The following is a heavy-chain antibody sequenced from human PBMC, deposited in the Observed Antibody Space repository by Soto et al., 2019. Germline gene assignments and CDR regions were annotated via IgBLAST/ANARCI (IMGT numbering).Heavy chain of an antibody. CDR2: INPSGGST. V-gene: IGHV1-46*01. J-gene: IGHJ4*02. CDR3: ARENIVVVTAPGGFDY. D-gene: IGHD2-21*02. Sequence: SVKVSCKASGYTFTSYYMHWVRQAPVQGLEWMGIINPSGGSTSYAQKFQGRVTMTRDTSTSTVYMELSSLRSEDTAVYYCARENIVVVTAPGGFDYWGQGTLVTVSS. CDR1: GYTFTSYY.